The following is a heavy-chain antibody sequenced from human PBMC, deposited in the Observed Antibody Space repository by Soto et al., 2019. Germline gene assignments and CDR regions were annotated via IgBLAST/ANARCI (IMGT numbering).Heavy chain of an antibody. CDR1: GFTFSSYG. D-gene: IGHD3-22*01. CDR3: ARGEDYYDSSGYLYYFDY. J-gene: IGHJ4*02. CDR2: IWYDGSNK. V-gene: IGHV3-33*01. Sequence: GGSLRLSCAASGFTFSSYGMHWVRQAPGKGLEWVAVIWYDGSNKYYADSVKGRFTISRDNSKNTLYLQMNSLRAEDTAVYHCARGEDYYDSSGYLYYFDYWGQGTLVTVSS.